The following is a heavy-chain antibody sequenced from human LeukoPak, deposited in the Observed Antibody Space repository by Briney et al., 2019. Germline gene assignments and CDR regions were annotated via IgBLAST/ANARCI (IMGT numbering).Heavy chain of an antibody. V-gene: IGHV3-11*01. CDR3: ARRGRGYSLEY. Sequence: PGGSLRLSCAASGFTFSDYYLNWIRRAPGKGLEWLSDISASGTITHYGDSVKGRFTISRDDAKNSVYLQMNSLRDEDTAVYYCARRGRGYSLEYWGQGTLVTVSS. CDR1: GFTFSDYY. J-gene: IGHJ4*02. D-gene: IGHD3-22*01. CDR2: ISASGTIT.